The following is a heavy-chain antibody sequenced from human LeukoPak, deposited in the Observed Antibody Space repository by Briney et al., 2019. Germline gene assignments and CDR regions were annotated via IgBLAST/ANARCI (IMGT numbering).Heavy chain of an antibody. D-gene: IGHD6-19*01. CDR3: AKDRVALAGIGLDY. V-gene: IGHV3-23*01. CDR2: ISGSGGSA. J-gene: IGHJ4*02. CDR1: GFTFSSYA. Sequence: GASLRLSCAASGFTFSSYAMSWVRQAPGKGLEWVSAISGSGGSAYYADSVKGRFTISRDNSNNTLYLEMNSLRADDTAVYYCAKDRVALAGIGLDYWGQGTLVTVSS.